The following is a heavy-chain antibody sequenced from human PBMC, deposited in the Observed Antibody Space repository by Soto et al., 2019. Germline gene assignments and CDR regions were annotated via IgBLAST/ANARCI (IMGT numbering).Heavy chain of an antibody. CDR2: INPATGAA. CDR3: ARGGGVGVAGSAAFDM. D-gene: IGHD3-3*01. V-gene: IGHV1-2*02. J-gene: IGHJ3*02. Sequence: QLHLVQSGAVVKKPGASVTVSCSASGYPVTAYYMHWVRQAPGRGLEWMGGINPATGAAKYTQTFPGRVTMTRDTSTSKVFMELGGLTSGDTAGFFCARGGGVGVAGSAAFDMWGQGTLVTVSS. CDR1: GYPVTAYY.